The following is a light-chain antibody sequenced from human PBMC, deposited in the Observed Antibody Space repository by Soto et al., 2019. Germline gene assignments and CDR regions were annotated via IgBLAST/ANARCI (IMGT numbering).Light chain of an antibody. J-gene: IGKJ4*01. CDR3: QQRASWPLT. CDR2: DAS. CDR1: QSISGY. Sequence: EIVLTQSPATLSSSPGERATLSCRASQSISGYLAWYHHRPGRAPRLLIYDASNRATGIPDRFSGRGSGTDFTLTISSLEPEDFAVYYCQQRASWPLTFGGGTALE. V-gene: IGKV3-11*01.